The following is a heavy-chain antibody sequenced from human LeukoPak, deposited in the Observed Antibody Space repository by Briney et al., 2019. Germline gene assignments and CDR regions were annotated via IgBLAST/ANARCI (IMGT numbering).Heavy chain of an antibody. CDR2: INHSGST. D-gene: IGHD1-26*01. CDR3: AREESIVXACFDY. J-gene: IGHJ4*02. Sequence: SETLSLTCAVYGGSFSGYYWSWIRQPPGKGLEWIGEINHSGSTNYNPSLKSRVTISVDTSKNQFSLKLSSVTAADTAVYYCAREESIVXACFDYWGQGTLVTVSS. CDR1: GGSFSGYY. V-gene: IGHV4-34*01.